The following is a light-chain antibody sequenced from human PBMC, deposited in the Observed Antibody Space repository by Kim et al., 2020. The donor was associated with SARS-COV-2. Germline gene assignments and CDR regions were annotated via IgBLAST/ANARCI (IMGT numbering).Light chain of an antibody. Sequence: SSELTQDPAVSVALGQTVRITCQGDSLRSYYASWYQQKPGQAPILVIYGKNNRPSGIPDRFSGSNSGNTASLTITGAQAEDEADYYCISRDSSGNHLVFGGGTKLTVL. V-gene: IGLV3-19*01. CDR2: GKN. CDR3: ISRDSSGNHLV. J-gene: IGLJ3*02. CDR1: SLRSYY.